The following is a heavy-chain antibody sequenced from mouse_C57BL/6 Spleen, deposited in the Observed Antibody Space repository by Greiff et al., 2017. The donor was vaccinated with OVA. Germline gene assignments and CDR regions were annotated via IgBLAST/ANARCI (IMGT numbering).Heavy chain of an antibody. V-gene: IGHV5-4*03. CDR3: ASIYYDYEGFAY. Sequence: EVMLVESGGGLVKPGGSLKLSCAASGFTFSSYAMSWVRPTPEKRLEWVATLSDGGSYTYYPDNVKGRFTISRDNAKNNLYLQMSHLKSEDTAMYYCASIYYDYEGFAYWGQGTLVTVSA. J-gene: IGHJ3*01. D-gene: IGHD2-4*01. CDR1: GFTFSSYA. CDR2: LSDGGSYT.